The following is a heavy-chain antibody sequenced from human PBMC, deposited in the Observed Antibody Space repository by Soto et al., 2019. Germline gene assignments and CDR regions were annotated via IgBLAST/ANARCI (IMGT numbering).Heavy chain of an antibody. D-gene: IGHD2-2*01. J-gene: IGHJ6*02. Sequence: GGSLRLSCAASGFTFSDHYMDWVRQAPGKGLEWVGRIRNKANSYTTEYAASVKGRFTISRDDSKNSLYLQMNSLKTEDTAVYYCARGGYCSSTSCHSDYYGMDVWGQGTTVTVSS. CDR3: ARGGYCSSTSCHSDYYGMDV. CDR1: GFTFSDHY. CDR2: IRNKANSYTT. V-gene: IGHV3-72*01.